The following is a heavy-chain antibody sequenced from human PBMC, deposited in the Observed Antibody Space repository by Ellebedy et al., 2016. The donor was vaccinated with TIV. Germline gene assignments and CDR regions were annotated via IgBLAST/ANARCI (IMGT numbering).Heavy chain of an antibody. CDR1: GYTFTSYG. D-gene: IGHD4-17*01. V-gene: IGHV1-18*01. Sequence: AASVKVSCKASGYTFTSYGISWVRQAPGQGLEWMGWISAYNGNTNYAQKLQGRVTMTTDPSTSTAYMEVRSLRSDDTAVYYCARDGAVTTVFDYWGQGTLVTVSS. CDR3: ARDGAVTTVFDY. J-gene: IGHJ4*02. CDR2: ISAYNGNT.